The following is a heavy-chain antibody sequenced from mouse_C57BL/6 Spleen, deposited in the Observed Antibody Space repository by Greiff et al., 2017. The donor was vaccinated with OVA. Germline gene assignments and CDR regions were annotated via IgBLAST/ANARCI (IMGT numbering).Heavy chain of an antibody. D-gene: IGHD2-1*01. CDR2: IWRGGST. Sequence: VMLVESGPGLVQPSQSLSITCTVSGFSLTSYGVPWVRQSPGKGLEWLGVIWRGGSTDYTAAFMSRLSITKDISKSQVCFKMNSLQADDTAIYYCAKNLDSMVSGGAMDYWGQGTSVTVSS. V-gene: IGHV2-5*01. CDR1: GFSLTSYG. J-gene: IGHJ4*01. CDR3: AKNLDSMVSGGAMDY.